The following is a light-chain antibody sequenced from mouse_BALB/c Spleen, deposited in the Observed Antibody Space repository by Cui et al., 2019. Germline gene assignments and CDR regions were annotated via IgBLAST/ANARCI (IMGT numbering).Light chain of an antibody. J-gene: IGKJ5*01. CDR2: NGN. V-gene: IGKV17-127*01. CDR3: LQSYDMPHT. Sequence: ETTVTQSPASLSVATGAKVTIRCITSTDIDDDKHWYQQKPVNPPEFLISNGNPLRSRVPSRFSNSSYGTNFVLTIEITLSEYVAYYCCLQSYDMPHTFDAETNLEL. CDR1: TDIDDD.